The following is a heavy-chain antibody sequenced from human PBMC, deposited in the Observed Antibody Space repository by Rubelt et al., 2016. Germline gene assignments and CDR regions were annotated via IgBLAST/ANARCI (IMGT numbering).Heavy chain of an antibody. Sequence: EVQLLESGGGLVQPGGSLRLSCEVSGFTFSSYAMNWVRQAPGKGLEWVSGISGSGGSTYYADSVKGRFSIARDNSKNRLYLQMNSLRDEDTAVYYCAKGGDIWGQGTMVTVSS. D-gene: IGHD2-15*01. CDR2: ISGSGGST. CDR1: GFTFSSYA. CDR3: AKGGDI. V-gene: IGHV3-23*01. J-gene: IGHJ3*02.